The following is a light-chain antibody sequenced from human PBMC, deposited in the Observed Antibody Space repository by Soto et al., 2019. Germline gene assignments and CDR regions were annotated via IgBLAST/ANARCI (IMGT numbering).Light chain of an antibody. CDR3: QQYENLPT. Sequence: AIRMTQSPSSLSASTGDRVTITCRASQGISSYLAWYQHKPGKAPKLLIYAASTLQSGVPSRFSGSGSGKDFTLTRSCLQPEDIAAYYCQQYENLPTFGQGTRLEIK. CDR1: QGISSY. CDR2: AAS. J-gene: IGKJ5*01. V-gene: IGKV1-8*01.